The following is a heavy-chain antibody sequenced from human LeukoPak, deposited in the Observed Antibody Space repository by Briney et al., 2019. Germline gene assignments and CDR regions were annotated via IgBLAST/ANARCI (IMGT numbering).Heavy chain of an antibody. CDR1: GYTFTSYD. CDR3: ARYNAPVTTYAFDI. V-gene: IGHV1-8*01. D-gene: IGHD4-17*01. Sequence: ASVKVSCKASGYTFTSYDINWVRQATGQGLEWMGWMNPNSGITGYAQKFQGRVTMTRNTSISTAYMELSSLRSEDTAVYYCARYNAPVTTYAFDIWGQGTMVTVSS. CDR2: MNPNSGIT. J-gene: IGHJ3*02.